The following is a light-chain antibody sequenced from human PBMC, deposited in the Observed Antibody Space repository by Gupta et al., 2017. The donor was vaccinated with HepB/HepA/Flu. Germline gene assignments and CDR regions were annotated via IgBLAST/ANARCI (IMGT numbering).Light chain of an antibody. CDR3: QVWDSSSDHVV. CDR1: NIGSKS. J-gene: IGLJ2*01. Sequence: SYVLTQPPSASVAPGTTARIACGRDNIGSKSVHWYQQKPGQAPVLVIYYDSDRPSGIPERFSGSNSGNTATLTISRVEAGDEADYYCQVWDSSSDHVVFGGGTKLTVL. CDR2: YDS. V-gene: IGLV3-21*04.